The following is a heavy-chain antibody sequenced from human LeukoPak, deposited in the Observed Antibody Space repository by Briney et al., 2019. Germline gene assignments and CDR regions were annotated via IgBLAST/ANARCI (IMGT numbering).Heavy chain of an antibody. Sequence: GGSLRLSCAASGFTFSSYSMNWVRQAPGKGLEWVSSISSSSSYIYYADSVKGRFTIPRDNAKNSLYLQMNSLRAEDTAVYYCARVYDFWSRNYFDYWGQGTLVTVSS. CDR2: ISSSSSYI. V-gene: IGHV3-21*01. CDR1: GFTFSSYS. J-gene: IGHJ4*02. CDR3: ARVYDFWSRNYFDY. D-gene: IGHD3-3*01.